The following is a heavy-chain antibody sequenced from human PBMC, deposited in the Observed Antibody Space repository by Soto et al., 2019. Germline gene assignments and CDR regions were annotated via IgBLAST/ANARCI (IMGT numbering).Heavy chain of an antibody. CDR2: INPSGGST. CDR1: GYTFTSYY. J-gene: IGHJ6*02. V-gene: IGHV1-46*01. Sequence: QVQLVQSGAEVKKPGASVKVSCKASGYTFTSYYMHWVRQAPGQGLEWMGIINPSGGSTSYAQKFQGRVTMTRDTSTSSGYMELSSLRSEDTAVYYCARDRITMVRGVYYYYYGMDVWGQGTTVTVSS. D-gene: IGHD3-10*01. CDR3: ARDRITMVRGVYYYYYGMDV.